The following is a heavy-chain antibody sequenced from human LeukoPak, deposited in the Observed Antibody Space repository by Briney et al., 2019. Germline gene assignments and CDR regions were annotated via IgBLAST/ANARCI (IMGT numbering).Heavy chain of an antibody. CDR3: ARGGYCSGGSCNPIDY. V-gene: IGHV1-69*06. CDR2: IIPIFGTA. J-gene: IGHJ4*02. CDR1: GGTFSSYA. D-gene: IGHD2-15*01. Sequence: SVKVSCKASGGTFSSYAISWVRQAPGQGLEWMGRIIPIFGTANYAQKFQGRVTITADKSTSTAYMELSSLRSEDTAVYYCARGGYCSGGSCNPIDYWGQGTLVTVSS.